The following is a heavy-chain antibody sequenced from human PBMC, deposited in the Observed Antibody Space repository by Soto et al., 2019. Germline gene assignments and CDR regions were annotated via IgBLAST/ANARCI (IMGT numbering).Heavy chain of an antibody. CDR2: VSAYNGNT. D-gene: IGHD1-7*01. Sequence: QVQLVQSGAEVTKPGASVTVSCKASGYTFSNDAITWVRQSPGQGLEWMGWVSAYNGNTNYAQKFKGRVTMTTDTSTSTAYMEIRSRRYDDTAVYFGARASRYYWNYMMYWGQGTLVTVSS. CDR1: GYTFSNDA. CDR3: ARASRYYWNYMMY. J-gene: IGHJ4*02. V-gene: IGHV1-18*01.